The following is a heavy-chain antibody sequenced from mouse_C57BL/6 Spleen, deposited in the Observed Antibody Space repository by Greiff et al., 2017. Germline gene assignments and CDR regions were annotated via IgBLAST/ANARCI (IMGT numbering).Heavy chain of an antibody. CDR3: ARALGDYDYAMDY. J-gene: IGHJ4*01. CDR2: ISDGGSYT. D-gene: IGHD2-4*01. Sequence: EVKLMESGGGLVKPGGSLKLSCAASGFTFSSYAMSWVRQTPAKRLEWVATISDGGSYTYYPDNVKGRFTISRDNAKNNLYLQMSHLKSEDTAMYYCARALGDYDYAMDYWGQGASDTVSS. CDR1: GFTFSSYA. V-gene: IGHV5-4*03.